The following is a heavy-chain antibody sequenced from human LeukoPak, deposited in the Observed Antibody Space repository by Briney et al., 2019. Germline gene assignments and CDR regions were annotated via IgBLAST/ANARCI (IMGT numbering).Heavy chain of an antibody. D-gene: IGHD5-18*01. CDR2: ISSSSSYI. Sequence: GGSLRLSCAVSGFTFSSYSMNWVRQAPGKGLEWVSSISSSSSYIYYADSVKGRFTISRDNAKNSLYLQMNSLRAEDTAVYYCARGQDLEGYSQARFDYWGQGTLVTVSS. V-gene: IGHV3-21*04. CDR1: GFTFSSYS. CDR3: ARGQDLEGYSQARFDY. J-gene: IGHJ4*02.